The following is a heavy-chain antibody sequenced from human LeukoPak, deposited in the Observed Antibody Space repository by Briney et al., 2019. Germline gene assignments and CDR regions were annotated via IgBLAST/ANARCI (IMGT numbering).Heavy chain of an antibody. J-gene: IGHJ4*02. CDR2: INPNSGGT. CDR1: GYTFTGYY. CDR3: ARSRASVGTSTYSDY. D-gene: IGHD1-26*01. V-gene: IGHV1-2*02. Sequence: ASVKVSCKASGYTFTGYYMYWVRQAPGQGLEWMGWINPNSGGTNYAQKFQDRATMTRDTSMSTAYMELSRLTSDDTAVYYCARSRASVGTSTYSDYWGQGTLVTVSS.